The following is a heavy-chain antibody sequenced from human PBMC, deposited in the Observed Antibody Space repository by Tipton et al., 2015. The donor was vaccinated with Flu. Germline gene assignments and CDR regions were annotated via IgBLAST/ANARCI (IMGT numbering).Heavy chain of an antibody. CDR1: GGSINNHH. CDR3: AGDPSSAHYVDAFDI. D-gene: IGHD4-17*01. J-gene: IGHJ3*02. V-gene: IGHV4-59*11. CDR2: VQSTGTT. Sequence: LRLSCNVSGGSINNHHWSWIRQPPGKGLEWIGYVQSTGTTNYNPSLKSRVSISVEASKRQFTLKLTSVTEADTAVYFCAGDPSSAHYVDAFDIWGQGTMVTVSS.